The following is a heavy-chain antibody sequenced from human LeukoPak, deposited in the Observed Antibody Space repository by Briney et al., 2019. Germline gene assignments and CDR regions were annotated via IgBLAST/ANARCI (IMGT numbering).Heavy chain of an antibody. CDR3: AREAYYDSSGYYSGWFDP. J-gene: IGHJ5*02. CDR1: GGTFSGYA. V-gene: IGHV1-69*05. CDR2: IIPIFGTA. Sequence: SVKVSCKASGGTFSGYAISWVRQAPGQGLEWMGGIIPIFGTANYAQKFQGRVTITTDESTSTAYMELSSLRSEDTAVYYCAREAYYDSSGYYSGWFDPWGQGTLVTVSS. D-gene: IGHD3-22*01.